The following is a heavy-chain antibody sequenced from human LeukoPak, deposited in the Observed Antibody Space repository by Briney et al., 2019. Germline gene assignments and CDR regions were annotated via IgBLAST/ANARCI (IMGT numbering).Heavy chain of an antibody. Sequence: SGGSLRLSCAASGFTSSSYAMSWVRQAPGKGLEWVSAISGSGGSTYYADSVKGRFTISRDNSKNTLYLQMNSLRAEDTAVYYCANYDSSGYNDYWGQGTLVTVSS. CDR1: GFTSSSYA. D-gene: IGHD3-22*01. J-gene: IGHJ4*02. CDR3: ANYDSSGYNDY. V-gene: IGHV3-23*01. CDR2: ISGSGGST.